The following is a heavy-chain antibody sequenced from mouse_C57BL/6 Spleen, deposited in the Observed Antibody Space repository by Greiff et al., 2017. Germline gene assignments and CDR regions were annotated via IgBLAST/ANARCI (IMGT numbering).Heavy chain of an antibody. CDR2: IHPNSGST. CDR3: ARRDWDWYFDV. CDR1: GYTFTSYW. D-gene: IGHD4-1*01. V-gene: IGHV1-64*01. Sequence: QVQLQQSGAELVKPGASVKLSCKASGYTFTSYWMHWVKQRPGQGLEWIGMIHPNSGSTNYNEKFKSKATLTVDKPSSTAYMQLSSLTSEDSAVYYCARRDWDWYFDVWGTGTTVTVSS. J-gene: IGHJ1*03.